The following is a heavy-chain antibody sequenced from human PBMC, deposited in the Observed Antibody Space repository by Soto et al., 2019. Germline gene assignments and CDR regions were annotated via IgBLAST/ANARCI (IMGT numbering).Heavy chain of an antibody. CDR2: IYPGDSDT. J-gene: IGHJ4*02. V-gene: IGHV5-51*01. D-gene: IGHD6-13*01. CDR3: ASPPAFAAQIDY. CDR1: GYLYTSYW. Sequence: GESLKISGTGSGYLYTSYWIGWVRQMPGKGLEWMGIIYPGDSDTRYSPSFQGQVTISADKSIRTAYLQWSSLKASDTAMYHCASPPAFAAQIDYSGQGTLVTVS.